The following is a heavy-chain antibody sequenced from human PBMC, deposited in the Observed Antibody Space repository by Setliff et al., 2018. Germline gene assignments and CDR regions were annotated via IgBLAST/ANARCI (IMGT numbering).Heavy chain of an antibody. D-gene: IGHD3-22*01. CDR1: GGTFSDYG. Sequence: RASVKVSCKASGGTFSDYGISWVRQAPGQGLEWMGGTIPIFCTTDYAQKFQGRVTIITDESTSTAFMQLSSLRSEDTAVYYCVREGVDSRSSTDYRYYMDVWGKGTTVTVSS. CDR3: VREGVDSRSSTDYRYYMDV. V-gene: IGHV1-69*05. J-gene: IGHJ6*03. CDR2: TIPIFCTT.